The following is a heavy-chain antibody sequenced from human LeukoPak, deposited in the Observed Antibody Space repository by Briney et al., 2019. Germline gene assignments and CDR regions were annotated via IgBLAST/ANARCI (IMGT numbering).Heavy chain of an antibody. CDR2: IYTSGST. Sequence: PSETLSLTCIVSGDSITSSGYYWGWIRQPAGKGLEWIGRIYTSGSTNYNPSLKSRVTMSVDTSKNQFSLKLSSVTAADTAVYYCAGEYYYDSSGYYSGWYFDLWGRGTLVTVSS. J-gene: IGHJ2*01. D-gene: IGHD3-22*01. CDR1: GDSITSSGYY. V-gene: IGHV4-61*02. CDR3: AGEYYYDSSGYYSGWYFDL.